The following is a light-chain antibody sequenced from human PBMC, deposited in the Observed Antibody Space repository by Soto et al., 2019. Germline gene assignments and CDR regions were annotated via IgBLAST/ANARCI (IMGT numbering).Light chain of an antibody. CDR1: SSDVGGYDY. CDR3: SSYSISTAYL. J-gene: IGLJ1*01. Sequence: QSALTRPASVSGSPGQSITISCTGTSSDVGGYDYVSWYQLHPGKAPKLMVFEVNNRPSGVSYRFSGSKSGNTASLTISGLQDEDEADYFCSSYSISTAYLFGTGTKLTVL. CDR2: EVN. V-gene: IGLV2-14*01.